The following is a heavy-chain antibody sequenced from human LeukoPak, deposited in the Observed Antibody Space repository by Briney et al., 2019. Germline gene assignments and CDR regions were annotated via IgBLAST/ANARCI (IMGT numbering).Heavy chain of an antibody. Sequence: ASVKVSCKASGGTFSSYAITWVRQAPGQGLEWMGWISTYSGKTNYAQKLQGRVTMTTDTSTSTAYMELRSLRSDDTAVYYCARGQAGAYFQHWGQGTLVTVSS. J-gene: IGHJ1*01. CDR2: ISTYSGKT. V-gene: IGHV1-18*01. D-gene: IGHD4/OR15-4a*01. CDR3: ARGQAGAYFQH. CDR1: GGTFSSYA.